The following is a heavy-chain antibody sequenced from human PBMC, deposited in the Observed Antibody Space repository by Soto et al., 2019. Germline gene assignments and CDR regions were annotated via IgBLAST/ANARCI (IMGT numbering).Heavy chain of an antibody. J-gene: IGHJ4*02. D-gene: IGHD3-16*02. CDR3: AREETYDYIWGSYRPLPDY. CDR1: GFTFSSYG. Sequence: GGSLRLSCAASGFTFSSYGMHWVCQAPGKGLEWVAVIWYDGSNKYYADSVKGRFTISRDNSKNTLYLQMNSLRAEDTAVYYCAREETYDYIWGSYRPLPDYWGQGTLVTVSS. V-gene: IGHV3-33*01. CDR2: IWYDGSNK.